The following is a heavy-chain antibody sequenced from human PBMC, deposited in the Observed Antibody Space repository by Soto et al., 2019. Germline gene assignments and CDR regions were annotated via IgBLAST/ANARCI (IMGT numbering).Heavy chain of an antibody. CDR3: AIKSIAARGAFDI. V-gene: IGHV5-51*01. D-gene: IGHD6-6*01. CDR2: IYPGDSDT. Sequence: XECLKISCKGSGYSFTSYWIGWVRQMPGKGLEWMGIIYPGDSDTRYSPSFQGQVTISADKSISTAYLQWSSLKASDTAMYYCAIKSIAARGAFDIWGKGTMVTVS. J-gene: IGHJ3*02. CDR1: GYSFTSYW.